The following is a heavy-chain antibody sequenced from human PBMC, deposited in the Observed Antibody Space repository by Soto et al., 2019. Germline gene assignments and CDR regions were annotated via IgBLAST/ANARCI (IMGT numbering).Heavy chain of an antibody. Sequence: PSETLSLTCTVSGGSISSSSYYWGWIRQPPGKGLEWIGSIYYSGSTYYNPSLKSRVTISVDTSKNQFSLKLSSVTAADTAVYYCARHVKGLPYYDFLPESDWFDPWGQGTLVTVSS. CDR2: IYYSGST. CDR1: GGSISSSSYY. D-gene: IGHD3-3*01. V-gene: IGHV4-39*01. CDR3: ARHVKGLPYYDFLPESDWFDP. J-gene: IGHJ5*02.